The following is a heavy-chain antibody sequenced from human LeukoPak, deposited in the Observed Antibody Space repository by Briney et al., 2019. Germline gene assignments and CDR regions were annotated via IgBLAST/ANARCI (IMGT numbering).Heavy chain of an antibody. Sequence: ASVKVSCKASGYTFTGYYMHWVRQAPGQGLEWMGWINPNSGGTNYAQKFQGRVTMTRDTSISTAYMELSRLRSEDTAVYYCARDSEQSGYLDAFDIWGQGTMATVSS. J-gene: IGHJ3*02. D-gene: IGHD3-22*01. CDR1: GYTFTGYY. CDR2: INPNSGGT. V-gene: IGHV1-2*02. CDR3: ARDSEQSGYLDAFDI.